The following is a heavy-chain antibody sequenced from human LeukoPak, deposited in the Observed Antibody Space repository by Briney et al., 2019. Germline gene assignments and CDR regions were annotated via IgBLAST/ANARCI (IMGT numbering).Heavy chain of an antibody. D-gene: IGHD4/OR15-4a*01. J-gene: IGHJ3*02. CDR2: ISSSSSYI. Sequence: GGSLRLSCAASGFSFSDNYMSWIRQAPGKGLEWVSSISSSSSYIYYADSVMGRFTISRDNAKNSLYLQMNSLRPEDTAVYYCARDANTGDAFDIWGQGTMVTVSS. V-gene: IGHV3-11*06. CDR1: GFSFSDNY. CDR3: ARDANTGDAFDI.